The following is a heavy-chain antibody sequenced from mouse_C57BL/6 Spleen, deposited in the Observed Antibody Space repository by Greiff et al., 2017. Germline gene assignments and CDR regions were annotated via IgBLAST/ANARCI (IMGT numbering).Heavy chain of an antibody. V-gene: IGHV1-55*01. Sequence: QVQLQQPGAELVKPGASVKMSCKASGYTFTSYWITWVKQRPGQGLEWIGNIYPGSGSTNYTEKFKSKATLTVDTSSSTAYMQLSSLTSEDSAVYYCARGGYYGSSYVAYWGQGTLGTVSA. CDR3: ARGGYYGSSYVAY. D-gene: IGHD1-1*01. J-gene: IGHJ3*01. CDR2: IYPGSGST. CDR1: GYTFTSYW.